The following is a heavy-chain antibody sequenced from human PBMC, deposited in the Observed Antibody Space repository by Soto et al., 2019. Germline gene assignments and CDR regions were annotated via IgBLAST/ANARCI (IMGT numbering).Heavy chain of an antibody. J-gene: IGHJ4*02. V-gene: IGHV1-69*01. Sequence: QVQLVQSGAEVKKPGSSVKVSCKASGGTFSSYAISWVRQAPGQGLEWMGGIIPIFGTTNYAQKFQGRVTITAYESTSTAYMELSSLRAEDTAVYYCASARGYSYGSQGHFDDWGQGTLVTVSS. CDR1: GGTFSSYA. D-gene: IGHD5-18*01. CDR2: IIPIFGTT. CDR3: ASARGYSYGSQGHFDD.